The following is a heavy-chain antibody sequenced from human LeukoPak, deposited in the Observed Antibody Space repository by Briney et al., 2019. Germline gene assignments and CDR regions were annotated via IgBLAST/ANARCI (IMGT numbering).Heavy chain of an antibody. CDR2: IYHSGST. CDR3: ARGGSGWYNF. J-gene: IGHJ4*02. Sequence: SETLSLTCTVSGYSISSGYYWGWIRQPPGKGLGWIGSIYHSGSTYYNPSLKSRVTISLDTSKNQFSLKLSSVTAADTAVYYCARGGSGWYNFWGQGTLVTVSS. V-gene: IGHV4-38-2*02. CDR1: GYSISSGYY. D-gene: IGHD6-19*01.